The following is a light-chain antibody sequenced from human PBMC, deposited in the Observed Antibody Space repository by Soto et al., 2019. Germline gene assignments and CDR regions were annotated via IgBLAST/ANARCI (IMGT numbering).Light chain of an antibody. V-gene: IGLV1-51*01. CDR1: SSDIGYVY. CDR3: GAWDDNLSVFF. Sequence: QSVLTQPPSVSAAPGQKVTISCSGSSSDIGYVYVSWYQQVPGAGPKLLIYDNDKRPSGISARFSGSNFGTSATLDITGLQTGDEADYYCGAWDDNLSVFFFGGGTKLTV. J-gene: IGLJ2*01. CDR2: DND.